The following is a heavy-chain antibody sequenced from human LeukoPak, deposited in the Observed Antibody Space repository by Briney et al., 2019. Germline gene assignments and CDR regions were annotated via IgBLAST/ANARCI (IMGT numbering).Heavy chain of an antibody. D-gene: IGHD3-10*01. V-gene: IGHV4-59*01. CDR3: ARDVSESDAFDI. J-gene: IGHJ3*02. Sequence: SQTPSLTCTVSGGSISSYYWSWIRQPPGKGLEWIGYIYYSGSTNYNPSLKSRVTISVDTSKNQFSLKLSSVTAADTAVYYCARDVSESDAFDIWGQGTMVTVSS. CDR1: GGSISSYY. CDR2: IYYSGST.